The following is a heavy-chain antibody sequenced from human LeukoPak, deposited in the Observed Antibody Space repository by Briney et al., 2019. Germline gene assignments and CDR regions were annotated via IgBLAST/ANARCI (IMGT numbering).Heavy chain of an antibody. J-gene: IGHJ5*02. CDR3: ARTRGAALSFFSRIEKNWFDP. D-gene: IGHD3-10*01. CDR2: IYYSGST. V-gene: IGHV4-30-4*01. Sequence: SETLSLTCTVSGGSISSGDYYWSWIRQPPGKGLEWIGYIYYSGSTYYNPSLKSRVTISVDTSKNQFSLKLSSVTAADTAVYYCARTRGAALSFFSRIEKNWFDPWGQGTLVTVSS. CDR1: GGSISSGDYY.